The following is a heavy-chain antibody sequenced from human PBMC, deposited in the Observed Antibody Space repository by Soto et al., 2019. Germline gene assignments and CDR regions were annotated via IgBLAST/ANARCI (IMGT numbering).Heavy chain of an antibody. CDR1: GYTFTSCY. J-gene: IGHJ6*02. CDR3: AREPKAVAGRYHYYGMDV. CDR2: INPSGGST. Sequence: ASVKVSCKASGYTFTSCYIHWLLQSPVQVLDWMGIINPSGGSTTYAQKFQGRVTMTRDTSTSTVYMELSSLRSEDTAVYHCAREPKAVAGRYHYYGMDVWGQGTTVTVSS. V-gene: IGHV1-46*01. D-gene: IGHD6-19*01.